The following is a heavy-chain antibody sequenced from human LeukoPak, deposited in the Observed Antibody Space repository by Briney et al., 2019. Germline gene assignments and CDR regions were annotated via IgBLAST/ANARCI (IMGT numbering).Heavy chain of an antibody. CDR3: ARGIAVGASSDY. CDR1: GYTFTIDH. Sequence: ASVTVSFMCSGYTFTIDHFNWLGQAAAQGLEGMGWMKPNSGNTGYAQKFQGRVTITRNTSITPAYMELSSLRSEDTAVYYCARGIAVGASSDYWGQGALVTVSS. V-gene: IGHV1-8*03. D-gene: IGHD6-19*01. J-gene: IGHJ4*02. CDR2: MKPNSGNT.